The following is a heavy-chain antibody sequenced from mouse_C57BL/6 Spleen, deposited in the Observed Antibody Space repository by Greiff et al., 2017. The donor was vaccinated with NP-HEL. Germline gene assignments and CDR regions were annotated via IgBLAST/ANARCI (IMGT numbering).Heavy chain of an antibody. V-gene: IGHV1-69*01. Sequence: QVQLQQPGAELVMPGASVKLSCKASGYTFTSYWMHWVKQRPGQGLEWIGEIDPSDSYTNYNQKFTGKSTLTVDKSSSTAYMQLSSRRSEDSAVYYCARGEELGFAYWGQGTLVTVSA. CDR1: GYTFTSYW. D-gene: IGHD4-1*01. CDR3: ARGEELGFAY. CDR2: IDPSDSYT. J-gene: IGHJ3*01.